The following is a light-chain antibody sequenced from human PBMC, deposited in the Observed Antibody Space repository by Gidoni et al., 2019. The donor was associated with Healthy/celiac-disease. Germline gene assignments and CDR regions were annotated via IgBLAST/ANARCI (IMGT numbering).Light chain of an antibody. CDR2: DAS. V-gene: IGKV3-11*01. Sequence: EIVLTQSPATLSLSPVERATLSCRASQSVSSYLAWYQQKPGQAPRLLIHDASNRATGIQARFSGSGSGTDFTLTISSLEPEDFAVYYCQQRSNWELTFGPGTKVDIK. CDR1: QSVSSY. CDR3: QQRSNWELT. J-gene: IGKJ3*01.